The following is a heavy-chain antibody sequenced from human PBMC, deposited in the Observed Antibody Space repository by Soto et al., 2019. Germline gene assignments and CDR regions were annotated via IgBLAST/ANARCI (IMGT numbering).Heavy chain of an antibody. CDR2: ISYDGSNK. CDR1: GFTFSSYA. J-gene: IGHJ4*02. D-gene: IGHD6-19*01. Sequence: RGSLRLACAASGFTFSSYAMHWVRQAPGKGLEWVAVISYDGSNKYYADSVKGRFTISRDNSKNTLYLQMNSLRAEDTAVYYWSEVAGTLGLDYWGKGT. CDR3: SEVAGTLGLDY. V-gene: IGHV3-30-3*01.